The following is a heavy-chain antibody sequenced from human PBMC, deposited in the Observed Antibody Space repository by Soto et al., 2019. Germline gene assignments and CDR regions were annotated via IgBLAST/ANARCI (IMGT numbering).Heavy chain of an antibody. J-gene: IGHJ4*02. D-gene: IGHD3-9*01. CDR1: GFTFSDYY. CDR2: ISSSGSTI. Sequence: GGSLRLSCAASGFTFSDYYMSWIRQAPGKGLEWVSYISSSGSTIYYADSVKGRFTISRDNAKNSLYLQMNSLRAEDTAVYYCARAHITIFSFLNYFDYWGQGTLVTVSS. V-gene: IGHV3-11*01. CDR3: ARAHITIFSFLNYFDY.